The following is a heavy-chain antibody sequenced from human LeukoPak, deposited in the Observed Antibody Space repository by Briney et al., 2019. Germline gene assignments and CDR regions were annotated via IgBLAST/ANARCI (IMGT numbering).Heavy chain of an antibody. Sequence: SSETLSLTCAVYGGSFSGYYWSWICQPPGKGLEWIGEINHSGSTSYNPSLKSRVTISVDTSKNQFSLKLSSVTAADTALYYCASYGSGSYSGFDYWGQGTLVTVSS. V-gene: IGHV4-34*01. J-gene: IGHJ4*02. CDR1: GGSFSGYY. CDR2: INHSGST. D-gene: IGHD3-10*01. CDR3: ASYGSGSYSGFDY.